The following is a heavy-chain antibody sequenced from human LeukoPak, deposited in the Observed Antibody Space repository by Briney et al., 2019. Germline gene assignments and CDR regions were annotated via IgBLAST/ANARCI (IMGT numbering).Heavy chain of an antibody. J-gene: IGHJ5*02. D-gene: IGHD2-21*02. CDR2: INPNSGGT. CDR3: ARGSYCGGDCYSNWFDP. CDR1: GYTFTGYY. Sequence: GASVKVSCKASGYTFTGYYMHWVRQAPGQGLEWMGWINPNSGGTNYAQKFQGRVTMTRDTSISTAYMELSRLRSDDTAVYYCARGSYCGGDCYSNWFDPWGQGTLVTVSS. V-gene: IGHV1-2*02.